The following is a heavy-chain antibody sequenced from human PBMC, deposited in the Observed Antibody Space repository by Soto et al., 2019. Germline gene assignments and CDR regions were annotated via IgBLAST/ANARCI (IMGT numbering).Heavy chain of an antibody. CDR3: ARRGLSNNDY. V-gene: IGHV3-23*01. J-gene: IGHJ4*02. Sequence: SLRLSCVSSGFSCSANAMTWVRQAPGKGLEWVSSILHIGDSAYYADSVKGRFTISRDNSKSTLYLQMNSLRAEDTAVYYCARRGLSNNDYWGQGTLVTVSS. D-gene: IGHD1-1*01. CDR1: GFSCSANA. CDR2: ILHIGDSA.